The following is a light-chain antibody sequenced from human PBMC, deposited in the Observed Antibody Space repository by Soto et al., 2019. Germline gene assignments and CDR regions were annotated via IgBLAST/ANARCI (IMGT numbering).Light chain of an antibody. V-gene: IGKV1-13*02. CDR3: QQFNSYPHI. Sequence: AIQLTQSPSSLSASVGDRVTITCRASQGISSALAWYQQKPGKAPKLLIYDASSLESGVPSRFSGSGSGTDFTLAISSLQPEDFATYYCQQFNSYPHIFGQGTRLEIK. CDR2: DAS. CDR1: QGISSA. J-gene: IGKJ5*01.